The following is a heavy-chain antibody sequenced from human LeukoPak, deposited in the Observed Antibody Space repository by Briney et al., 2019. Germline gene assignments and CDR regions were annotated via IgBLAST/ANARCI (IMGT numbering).Heavy chain of an antibody. J-gene: IGHJ4*02. CDR3: TTDYNGRWGGDY. CDR1: GFTFSSAW. CDR2: TKTKTDDGAT. Sequence: PGGSLRLSCAASGFTFSSAWMGWVRQAPGKGLEWVGHTKTKTDDGATVYAAPVKGRFTISRDDSILMLYLQMNSLKTEDTAVYYCTTDYNGRWGGDYWGQGTLVTVSS. V-gene: IGHV3-15*01. D-gene: IGHD1-26*01.